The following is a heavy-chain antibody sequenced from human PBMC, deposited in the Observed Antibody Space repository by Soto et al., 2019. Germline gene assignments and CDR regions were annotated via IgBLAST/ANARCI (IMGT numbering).Heavy chain of an antibody. D-gene: IGHD3-10*01. CDR2: INSDGSST. J-gene: IGHJ6*02. CDR3: ASTITMGRGHGMDV. Sequence: EVQLVESGGGLVQPGGSLRLSCAASGFTFSSYWMHWVRQAPGKGLVWVSRINSDGSSTSYADSVKGRFTISRDNAKNTLYLQMNSLRAEDTAVYYCASTITMGRGHGMDVWGQGTTVTVSS. V-gene: IGHV3-74*01. CDR1: GFTFSSYW.